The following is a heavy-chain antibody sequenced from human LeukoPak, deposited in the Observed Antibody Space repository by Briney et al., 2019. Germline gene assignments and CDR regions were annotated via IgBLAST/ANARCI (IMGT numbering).Heavy chain of an antibody. D-gene: IGHD3-22*01. CDR3: ARDDSSGFTPRDSAFDI. CDR1: GGSISSGDYY. CDR2: IYHSGST. J-gene: IGHJ3*02. Sequence: NSSQTLSLTCTVSGGSISSGDYYWSWIRQPPGKGLEWIGYIYHSGSTYYNPSLKSRVTISVDRSKNQFSLKLSSVTAADTAVYYCARDDSSGFTPRDSAFDIWGQGTMVTVSS. V-gene: IGHV4-30-4*08.